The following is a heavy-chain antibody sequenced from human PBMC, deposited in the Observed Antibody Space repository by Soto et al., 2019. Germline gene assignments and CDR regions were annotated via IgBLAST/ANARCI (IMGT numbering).Heavy chain of an antibody. CDR2: IIPIFGTA. Sequence: QVQLVQSGAEVKKPGSSVKVSCKASGGTFSSYSINWVRQAPGQGLAWMGEIIPIFGTANYAQKFQGRVTITADESTSTAYMELRSLRSEDTAVYYCARDGGRHSGGIDYWGQGTLVTVSS. J-gene: IGHJ4*02. V-gene: IGHV1-69*01. D-gene: IGHD1-26*01. CDR3: ARDGGRHSGGIDY. CDR1: GGTFSSYS.